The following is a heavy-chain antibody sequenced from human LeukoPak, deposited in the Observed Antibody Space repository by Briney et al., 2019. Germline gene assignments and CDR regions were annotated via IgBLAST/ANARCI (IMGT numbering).Heavy chain of an antibody. J-gene: IGHJ4*02. D-gene: IGHD3-22*01. CDR2: TAGSGISK. CDR1: GFTFDNYA. CDR3: ARLPTFYYDSSGYHYDY. Sequence: GGSLRLSCVASGFTFDNYAMSWVRQAPGRGLEWASSTAGSGISKDYADSVKGRFTISKDKSKNTLYLQMDNLRAEDTGVYFCARLPTFYYDSSGYHYDYWGQGTLVTVSS. V-gene: IGHV3-23*01.